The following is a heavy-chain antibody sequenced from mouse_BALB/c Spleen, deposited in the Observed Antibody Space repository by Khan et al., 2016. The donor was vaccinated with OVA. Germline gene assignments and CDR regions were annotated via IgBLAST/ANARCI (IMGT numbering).Heavy chain of an antibody. CDR3: TRGGAWATMISWCAY. V-gene: IGHV1S81*02. CDR1: GYTFTSYN. Sequence: QVQLQQPGAELVKPGASMKLSCKASGYTFTSYNMYWVKQRPGQGLEWIGGINPSNGYTNFNEKFKSKATLTVDKSSSTAYMQLSGLTSEDSAVYYCTRGGAWATMISWCAYWGQGTLVTVSA. D-gene: IGHD2-4*01. J-gene: IGHJ3*01. CDR2: INPSNGYT.